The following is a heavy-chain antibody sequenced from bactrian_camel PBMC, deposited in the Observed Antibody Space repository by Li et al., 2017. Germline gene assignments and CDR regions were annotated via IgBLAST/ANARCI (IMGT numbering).Heavy chain of an antibody. D-gene: IGHD1*01. V-gene: IGHV3S53*01. CDR1: SSVYC. J-gene: IGHJ6*01. CDR3: TARAWAYCRGLFRVDDFAY. CDR2: ISNDGTT. Sequence: HVQLVESGGGSVQAGGSLKLTCEASSSVYCMGWFRQAPGKEREGVASISNDGTTRYADSVKGRFTISKDNAKNTLYLHMNSLKPEDTAMYYCTARAWAYCRGLFRVDDFAYWGQGTQVTVS.